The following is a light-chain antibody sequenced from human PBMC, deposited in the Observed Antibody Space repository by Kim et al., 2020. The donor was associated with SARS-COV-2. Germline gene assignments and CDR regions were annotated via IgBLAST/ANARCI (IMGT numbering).Light chain of an antibody. CDR2: DAS. J-gene: IGKJ2*01. CDR1: QSISGH. Sequence: DIQMTQSPSFVSASVGDRVTITCRASQSISGHLNWYQQKPGKAPKLLIYDASSLQSGVPSRFSGGGSGTDFSLTISSLQPEDFATYYCQQSFTLWYTFGQGTKLEI. V-gene: IGKV1-39*01. CDR3: QQSFTLWYT.